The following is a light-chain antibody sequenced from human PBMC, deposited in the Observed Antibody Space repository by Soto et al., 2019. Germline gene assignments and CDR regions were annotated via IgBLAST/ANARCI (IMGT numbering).Light chain of an antibody. Sequence: DIQMTQSPSTLSGSLGDRVTITCRASQSISGWLAWYQQKPGKATKLLIYKVSSLEIGFPSRFRGSGSGTEFTLTINGLQPDDFETYYCPQYSTFWTFGPGTKVEIK. CDR2: KVS. J-gene: IGKJ1*01. CDR1: QSISGW. CDR3: PQYSTFWT. V-gene: IGKV1-5*03.